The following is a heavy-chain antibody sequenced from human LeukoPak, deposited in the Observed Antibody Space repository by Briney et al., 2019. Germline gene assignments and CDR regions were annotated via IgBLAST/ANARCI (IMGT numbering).Heavy chain of an antibody. CDR3: ANQGKKTVTTWFDP. V-gene: IGHV3-23*01. D-gene: IGHD4-11*01. CDR1: GFTFSSYA. CDR2: ISGSGGST. Sequence: TGGSLRLSCAASGFTFSSYAMSWVRQAPGKGLEWVSAISGSGGSTYYADSVKGRFTISRDNSKNTLYLQMNSLRAEDTAVYYCANQGKKTVTTWFDPWGQGTLVTVSS. J-gene: IGHJ5*02.